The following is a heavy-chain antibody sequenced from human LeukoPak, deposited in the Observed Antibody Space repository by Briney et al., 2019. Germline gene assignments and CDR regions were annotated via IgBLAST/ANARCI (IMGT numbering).Heavy chain of an antibody. J-gene: IGHJ4*02. V-gene: IGHV4-30-2*01. CDR2: IYHSGST. Sequence: RPSETPSLTWAVSGGSISSGGYSWSWIRRPPGKGLEWIGYIYHSGSTYYNPSLKSRVTISVDRSKNQFSLRLSSVTAADTAVYYCARGSVDTATAFDCWGQGTLVTVSS. D-gene: IGHD5-18*01. CDR3: ARGSVDTATAFDC. CDR1: GGSISSGGYS.